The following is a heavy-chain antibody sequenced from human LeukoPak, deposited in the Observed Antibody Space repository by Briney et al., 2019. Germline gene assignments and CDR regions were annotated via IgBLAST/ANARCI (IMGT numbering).Heavy chain of an antibody. J-gene: IGHJ4*02. CDR2: ISSSGSAI. Sequence: GGSLRLSCAGSGFTFNSYSMNWVRQAPGKGLEWVSYISSSGSAIYYADSVKGRFTISRDNAKNSLYLQMNSLRAEDTAVYYCAREGYCSTTSCYYFDYWGQGALVTVSS. V-gene: IGHV3-48*01. CDR3: AREGYCSTTSCYYFDY. D-gene: IGHD2-2*01. CDR1: GFTFNSYS.